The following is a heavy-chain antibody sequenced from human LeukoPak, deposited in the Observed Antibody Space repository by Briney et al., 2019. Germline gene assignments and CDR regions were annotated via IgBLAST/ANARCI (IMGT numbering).Heavy chain of an antibody. D-gene: IGHD6-19*01. V-gene: IGHV3-21*01. J-gene: IGHJ5*02. CDR1: GFSFSSYS. CDR3: ARYSSGWYDWFDP. CDR2: ISSSSSYI. Sequence: GGSLRLSCAASGFSFSSYSMNWVRQAPGKGLGWVSSISSSSSYIYYADSVKGRFTISRDNAKNSLYLQMNSLRAEDTAVYYCARYSSGWYDWFDPWGQGTLVTVSS.